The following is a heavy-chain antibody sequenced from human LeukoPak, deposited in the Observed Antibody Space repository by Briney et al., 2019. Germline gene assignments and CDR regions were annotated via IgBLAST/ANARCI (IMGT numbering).Heavy chain of an antibody. CDR3: ASQPALVYCGGDCYSN. CDR2: IDPNSGDT. V-gene: IGHV1-2*02. CDR1: GYAFTGYY. D-gene: IGHD2-21*02. Sequence: EASVKVSCKTSGYAFTGYYIHWVRQAPGQGLEWMGWIDPNSGDTNYAQKFQGRVTMTRDTSISTAYMELSRLRSDDTAVYYCASQPALVYCGGDCYSNWGQGTLVTVSS. J-gene: IGHJ4*02.